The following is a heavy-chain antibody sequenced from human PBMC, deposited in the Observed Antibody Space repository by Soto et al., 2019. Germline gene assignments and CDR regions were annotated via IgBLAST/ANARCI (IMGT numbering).Heavy chain of an antibody. V-gene: IGHV4-59*08. CDR1: GGAIGGYY. D-gene: IGHD6-19*01. CDR3: ARHGSDSGWFFFDP. CDR2: VSYSGST. J-gene: IGHJ5*02. Sequence: PSETLSLTCSLSGGAIGGYYLSWMRQPPGKALEWIGYVSYSGSTDYHPSLKSRVSISIDTSKNQFYLKMISVTAADTAVYFCARHGSDSGWFFFDPWGQGALVTVSS.